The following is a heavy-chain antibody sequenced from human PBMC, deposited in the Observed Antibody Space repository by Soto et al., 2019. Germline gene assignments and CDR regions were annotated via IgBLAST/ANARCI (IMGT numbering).Heavy chain of an antibody. V-gene: IGHV4-34*01. D-gene: IGHD3-9*01. CDR1: GGSFSGYY. J-gene: IGHJ4*02. Sequence: SETLSLTCAVYGGSFSGYYWSWIRQPPGKGLEWIGEINHSGSTNYNPSLKSRVTISVDTSKNQFSLKLSSVTAADTAVYYCARGRGLRHFDWPLDPISFDYWGQGTLVTVSS. CDR2: INHSGST. CDR3: ARGRGLRHFDWPLDPISFDY.